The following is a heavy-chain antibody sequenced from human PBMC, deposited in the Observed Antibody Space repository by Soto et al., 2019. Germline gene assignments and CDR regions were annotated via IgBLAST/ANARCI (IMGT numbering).Heavy chain of an antibody. Sequence: SETLSLTCTVSGGSISSGGYYWSWIRQHPGKGLEWIGYIYYSGSTYYNPSLKSRVTISVDTSKNQFSLKLSSVTAADTAVYYCAREERWYPGYYGMDVWGQGTTVTVSS. CDR3: AREERWYPGYYGMDV. CDR2: IYYSGST. V-gene: IGHV4-31*03. CDR1: GGSISSGGYY. J-gene: IGHJ6*02. D-gene: IGHD6-13*01.